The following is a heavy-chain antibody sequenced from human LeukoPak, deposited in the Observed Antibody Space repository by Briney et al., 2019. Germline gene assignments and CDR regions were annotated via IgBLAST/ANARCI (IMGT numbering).Heavy chain of an antibody. V-gene: IGHV3-64*01. D-gene: IGHD3-22*01. CDR1: GFPFSRYA. CDR2: ISSNGGST. Sequence: GGSLRLPCAASGFPFSRYAMHWVRQAPGKGLDYVSAISSNGGSTYYAKSVKGRFTISRDNSKNTLYLQMGSLRAEDMAVYYCARGPATFYYYDSSGYPDYWGQGTMVTVSS. CDR3: ARGPATFYYYDSSGYPDY. J-gene: IGHJ4*02.